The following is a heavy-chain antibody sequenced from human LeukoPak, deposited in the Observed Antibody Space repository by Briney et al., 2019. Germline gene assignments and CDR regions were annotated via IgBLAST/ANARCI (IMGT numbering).Heavy chain of an antibody. CDR3: ARTRASYSSSDWYFDL. J-gene: IGHJ2*01. CDR1: GGSISSYY. Sequence: PSETLSLTCTVSGGSISSYYWSWIRQPPGKGPEWIGYIYYSGSTNYNPSLKSRVTIPVDTSKNQFSLKLSSVTAADTAVYYCARTRASYSSSDWYFDLWGRGTLVTVSS. V-gene: IGHV4-59*01. CDR2: IYYSGST. D-gene: IGHD6-6*01.